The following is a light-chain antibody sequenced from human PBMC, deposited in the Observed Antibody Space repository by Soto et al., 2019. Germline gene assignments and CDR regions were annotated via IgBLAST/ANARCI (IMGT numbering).Light chain of an antibody. CDR2: DAS. CDR3: QQRSSWPWT. Sequence: EILLTQSPATLSLSPGERATLSCRASQSVRISLAWYQQKPGQAPRLLIYDASTRATGIPGRFSGSGSGTDFTLIISNLEPEDFAVYYCQQRSSWPWTFGQGAKVEIK. J-gene: IGKJ1*01. CDR1: QSVRIS. V-gene: IGKV3-11*01.